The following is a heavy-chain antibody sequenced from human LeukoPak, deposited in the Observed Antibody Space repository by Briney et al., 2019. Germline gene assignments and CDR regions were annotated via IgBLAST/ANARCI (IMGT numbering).Heavy chain of an antibody. V-gene: IGHV3-74*01. CDR3: ARAAAGKEYNWFDP. J-gene: IGHJ5*02. CDR1: GFTFSSYW. D-gene: IGHD6-13*01. Sequence: GGSLRLSCAASGFTFSSYWMHWVRQAPGKGLVWVSRINSDGSSTSYADSVKGRFTISRDNAKNTLYLQMNSLRAEDTAVYYCARAAAGKEYNWFDPWGQGTLVTVSS. CDR2: INSDGSST.